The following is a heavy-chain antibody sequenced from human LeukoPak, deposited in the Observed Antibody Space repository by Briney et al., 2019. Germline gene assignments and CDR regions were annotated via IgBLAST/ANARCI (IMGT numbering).Heavy chain of an antibody. CDR1: GYTFTSYA. D-gene: IGHD3-22*01. CDR2: INTNTGNP. Sequence: ASVKVSCKASGYTFTSYAMNWVRQAPGQGLEWMGWINTNTGNPTYAQGFTGRFVFSLDTSVSTAYLQISSLKAEDTAVYYCARDTLRAHPITMIVVPIGDDGAFDIWGQGTMVTVSS. J-gene: IGHJ3*02. V-gene: IGHV7-4-1*02. CDR3: ARDTLRAHPITMIVVPIGDDGAFDI.